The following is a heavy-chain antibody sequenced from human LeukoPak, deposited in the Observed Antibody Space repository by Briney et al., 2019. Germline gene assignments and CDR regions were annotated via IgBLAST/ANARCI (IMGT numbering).Heavy chain of an antibody. CDR3: ARVGGSQGNAFDI. J-gene: IGHJ3*02. V-gene: IGHV1-2*02. D-gene: IGHD1-26*01. CDR2: INPNSGGT. Sequence: GASVKVSCKASGYTFTGYYMHWVRQAPGQGLEWMGWINPNSGGTNYAQKFQGRVTMTRDTSISTAYMELSRLRSDDTAVYYCARVGGSQGNAFDIWGQGTMVTVSS. CDR1: GYTFTGYY.